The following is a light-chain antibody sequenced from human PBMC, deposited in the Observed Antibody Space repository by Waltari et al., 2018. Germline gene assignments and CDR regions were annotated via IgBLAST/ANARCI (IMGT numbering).Light chain of an antibody. CDR2: ATA. Sequence: DIQMTQSPSSLSASVGDRVTISCRASQTIASYLNWYQHQPGKAPSLLIYATALLPSGVPSRFSGSGSGTEFTLTISALRPEDFATYNCQQTFTIPHTFGQGTKLEI. CDR1: QTIASY. CDR3: QQTFTIPHT. J-gene: IGKJ2*01. V-gene: IGKV1-39*01.